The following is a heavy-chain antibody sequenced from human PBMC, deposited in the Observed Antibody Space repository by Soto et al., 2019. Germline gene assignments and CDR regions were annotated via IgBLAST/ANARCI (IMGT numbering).Heavy chain of an antibody. CDR1: GYTLTELS. CDR3: ATFTGYYGYYYYGMAV. V-gene: IGHV1-24*01. D-gene: IGHD3-9*01. CDR2: FDPEDGET. Sequence: EASVKVSCKVSGYTLTELSMHWVRQAPGKGLEWMGGFDPEDGETIYAQKFQGRVTMTEDTSTDTAYMELSSLRSEDTAVYYCATFTGYYGYYYYGMAVWGQGTTVTVSS. J-gene: IGHJ6*02.